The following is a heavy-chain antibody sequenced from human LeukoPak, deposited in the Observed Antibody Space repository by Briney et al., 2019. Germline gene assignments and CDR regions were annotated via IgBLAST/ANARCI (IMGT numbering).Heavy chain of an antibody. V-gene: IGHV4-39*01. Sequence: GSLRLSCAASGFTFSDYYMSWIRQPPGKGLEWIGSIYYSGSTYYNPSLKSRVTISVDTSKNQFSLKLSSVTAADTAVYYCARQSTRYYYMDVWGKGTTVTVSS. CDR2: IYYSGST. CDR3: ARQSTRYYYMDV. CDR1: GFTFSDYY. J-gene: IGHJ6*03.